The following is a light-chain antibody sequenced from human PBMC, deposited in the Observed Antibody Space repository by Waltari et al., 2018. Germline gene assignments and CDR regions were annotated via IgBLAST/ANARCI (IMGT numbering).Light chain of an antibody. Sequence: DIQMTQSPSSLSASVGDRVTITCRASQDISVYLNWYQQKPGKPPKRLMYDGSSLQRGVPSRFSGSGSGTVFVLTINSLQPEDFATYVCLQYYSAPFTFGPGTQVDIK. CDR1: QDISVY. V-gene: IGKV1-17*01. CDR2: DGS. CDR3: LQYYSAPFT. J-gene: IGKJ3*01.